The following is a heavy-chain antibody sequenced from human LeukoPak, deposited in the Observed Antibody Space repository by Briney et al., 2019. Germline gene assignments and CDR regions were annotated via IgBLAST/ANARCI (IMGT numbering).Heavy chain of an antibody. Sequence: GGSLRLSCAASGFTFSSYSMNWVRQAPGKGLEWVSSISSGSSYIYYADSAKGRFTISRDNAKNSLYLQMNSLRAEDTAVYYCARDGKLLWFGESWGQGTLVTVSS. V-gene: IGHV3-21*01. CDR1: GFTFSSYS. CDR2: ISSGSSYI. J-gene: IGHJ5*02. D-gene: IGHD3-10*01. CDR3: ARDGKLLWFGES.